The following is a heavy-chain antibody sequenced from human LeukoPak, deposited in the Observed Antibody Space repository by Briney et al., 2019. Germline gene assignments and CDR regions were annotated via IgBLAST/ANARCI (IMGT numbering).Heavy chain of an antibody. V-gene: IGHV1-2*02. CDR2: INLNSGGT. D-gene: IGHD4-17*01. J-gene: IGHJ4*02. Sequence: GASVKVSFKTSGFTFTGYYMHWVRQAPGQGLEWMGWINLNSGGTNYAQKFQGRVTMTRDTSISTAYMELSSLTSDDTAVYFCARDRVTTNTPYFDYWGQGTLVTVSS. CDR3: ARDRVTTNTPYFDY. CDR1: GFTFTGYY.